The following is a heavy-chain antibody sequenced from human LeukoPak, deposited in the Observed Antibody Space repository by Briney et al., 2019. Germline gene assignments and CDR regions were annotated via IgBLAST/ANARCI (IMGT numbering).Heavy chain of an antibody. CDR3: AIGDVGLLWFGEPKPFDY. CDR1: GGSISSSSYY. CDR2: IYYSGST. J-gene: IGHJ4*02. V-gene: IGHV4-39*01. Sequence: SETLSLTCTVSGGSISSSSYYWGWIRQPPGKGLEWIGSIYYSGSTYFNPSLRSRVTISVDTPKNQVSLKLSSVTAADTAVYYCAIGDVGLLWFGEPKPFDYWGQGTLVTVSS. D-gene: IGHD3-10*01.